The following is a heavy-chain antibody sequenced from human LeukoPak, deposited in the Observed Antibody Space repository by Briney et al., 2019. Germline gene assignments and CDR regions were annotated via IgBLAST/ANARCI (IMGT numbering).Heavy chain of an antibody. J-gene: IGHJ4*02. Sequence: GGSLRLSCAASGFAFSNYGMNWVRRAPGKGLEWVSGITGGGDTTFYGESVKGRFTISRDNHKNTLYLQVSSLRADDTAVYYCARDARLMAFDNWGQGTLVTVSS. CDR1: GFAFSNYG. CDR3: ARDARLMAFDN. V-gene: IGHV3-23*02. CDR2: ITGGGDTT. D-gene: IGHD2-8*01.